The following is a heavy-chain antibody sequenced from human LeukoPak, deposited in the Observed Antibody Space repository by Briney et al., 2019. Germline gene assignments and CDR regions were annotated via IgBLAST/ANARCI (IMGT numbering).Heavy chain of an antibody. CDR1: VYTFTSYD. CDR3: ARDLFYSVSGTYYNVGRVFNY. J-gene: IGHJ4*02. V-gene: IGHV1-8*02. D-gene: IGHD3-10*01. CDR2: MNPNSGNT. Sequence: ASVKASCKASVYTFTSYDINWVRQATGQGLEWMGWMNPNSGNTGYAQKIQGRVTMTRDTSITTAYMELTSLRSDDTAVYYCARDLFYSVSGTYYNVGRVFNYCGQGTLVTVSS.